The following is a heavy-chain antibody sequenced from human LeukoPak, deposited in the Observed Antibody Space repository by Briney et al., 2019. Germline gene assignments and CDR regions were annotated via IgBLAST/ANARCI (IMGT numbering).Heavy chain of an antibody. CDR2: IYTSGST. D-gene: IGHD1-20*01. J-gene: IGHJ4*02. CDR1: DGSISSTSYY. V-gene: IGHV4-61*02. CDR3: ARSRYNWNAEYYFDY. Sequence: SETLSLTCTVSDGSISSTSYYWSWIRQPAGKGLEWIGRIYTSGSTTYNPSLKSRVTISVDTSKNQFSLKLSSVTAADTAVYYCARSRYNWNAEYYFDYWGQGTLVTVSS.